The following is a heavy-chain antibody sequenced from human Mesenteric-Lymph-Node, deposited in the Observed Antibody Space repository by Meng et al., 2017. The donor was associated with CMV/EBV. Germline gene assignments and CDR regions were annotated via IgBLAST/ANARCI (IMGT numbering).Heavy chain of an antibody. D-gene: IGHD3-9*01. Sequence: HVALPPWVAGLLKPSESLCVTCAVYGEAFRCYSWNWIRQSPVKGLEWIGEINHSGSTTYNPSFTSRIIISVDTSTNQISLNMSCVTAADTAVYYCARGSSSDILPGYFDYWGQGALVTVSS. CDR1: GEAFRCYS. CDR3: ARGSSSDILPGYFDY. CDR2: INHSGST. V-gene: IGHV4-34*01. J-gene: IGHJ4*02.